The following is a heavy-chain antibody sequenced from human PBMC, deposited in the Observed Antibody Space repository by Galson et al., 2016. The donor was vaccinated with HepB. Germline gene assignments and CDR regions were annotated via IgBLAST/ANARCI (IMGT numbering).Heavy chain of an antibody. CDR2: ISYDGSNK. Sequence: SLRLSCAASGFTFSNYGMHWVRQAPGKGLEWVSLISYDGSNKDYADYVKGRFTISMDSPKNTLYLQMNSLRAEDTAVYYCARDYADYLGTWGQGTLVTVSS. V-gene: IGHV3-33*01. CDR1: GFTFSNYG. J-gene: IGHJ4*02. D-gene: IGHD4-17*01. CDR3: ARDYADYLGT.